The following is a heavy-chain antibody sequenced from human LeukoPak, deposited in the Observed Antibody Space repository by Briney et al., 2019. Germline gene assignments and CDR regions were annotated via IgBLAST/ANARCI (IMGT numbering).Heavy chain of an antibody. J-gene: IGHJ6*02. CDR1: GYTFTSYG. CDR2: ISAYNGNT. Sequence: ASVKVSCKASGYTFTSYGISWVRQAPGQGLEWMEWISAYNGNTNYAQKLQGRVTMTTDTSTSTAYMELRSLRSDDTAVYYCARVIGVHPNYYYYYGMDVWGQGTTVTVSS. V-gene: IGHV1-18*01. D-gene: IGHD2-8*01. CDR3: ARVIGVHPNYYYYYGMDV.